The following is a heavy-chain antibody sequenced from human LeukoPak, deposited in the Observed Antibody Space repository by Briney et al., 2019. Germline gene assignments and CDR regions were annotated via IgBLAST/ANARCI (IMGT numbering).Heavy chain of an antibody. Sequence: GESLKISCKGSGYSFTSYWIAWVRQMPGKGLEWMGIIYPGDSDTRYSPSFQGQVTISADKSISTAYLQWSSLKASDTAMYYCARSNDFWSGYYQSLFDYWGQGTLVTVSS. CDR1: GYSFTSYW. D-gene: IGHD3-3*01. CDR3: ARSNDFWSGYYQSLFDY. V-gene: IGHV5-51*01. J-gene: IGHJ4*02. CDR2: IYPGDSDT.